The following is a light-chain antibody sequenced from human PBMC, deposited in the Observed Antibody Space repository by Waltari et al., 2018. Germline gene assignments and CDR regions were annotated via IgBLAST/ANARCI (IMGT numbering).Light chain of an antibody. J-gene: IGKJ1*01. CDR3: QQYNNWPPSWT. V-gene: IGKV3-15*01. CDR2: GAS. CDR1: QSVGSN. Sequence: EIVMTQSPDTLSVSPGERATLSCRASQSVGSNLAWYQQKPGQAPRLLIYGASTRATDIPDRFSGSGSGTEFTLTITSMQSEDFAVYYCQQYNNWPPSWTFGQGTKVEIK.